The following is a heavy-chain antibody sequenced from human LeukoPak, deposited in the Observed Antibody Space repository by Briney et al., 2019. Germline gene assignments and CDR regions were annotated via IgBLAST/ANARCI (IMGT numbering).Heavy chain of an antibody. J-gene: IGHJ4*02. Sequence: PGGSLRLSCAASGFTFSSDSMNWVRQAPGKGLEWVSYISTSSFTIHYADSVKGRFTISRDNSKNTLYLQMNSLRAEDTAVYYCAKEGPYGPSRFGDYWGQGTLVTVSS. V-gene: IGHV3-48*01. CDR3: AKEGPYGPSRFGDY. D-gene: IGHD3-10*01. CDR1: GFTFSSDS. CDR2: ISTSSFTI.